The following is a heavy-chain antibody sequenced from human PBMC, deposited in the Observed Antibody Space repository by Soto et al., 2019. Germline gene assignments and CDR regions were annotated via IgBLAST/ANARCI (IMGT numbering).Heavy chain of an antibody. CDR3: ARDHFGGPVAGPASDAFEI. V-gene: IGHV4-59*01. D-gene: IGHD6-19*01. CDR1: GGSISNYY. Sequence: QVQLQESGPGLVKPSETLSLTCIVSGGSISNYYWSWIRQPPGKGLEWIGYIYYTGNTDYTPSLKSRVTISVDTSKNQFSLKLSSVTAADTAVYYCARDHFGGPVAGPASDAFEIWGHGTMVTVSS. J-gene: IGHJ3*02. CDR2: IYYTGNT.